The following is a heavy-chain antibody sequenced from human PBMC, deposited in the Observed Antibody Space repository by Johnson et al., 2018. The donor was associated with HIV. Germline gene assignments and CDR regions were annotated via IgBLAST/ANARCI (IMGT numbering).Heavy chain of an antibody. J-gene: IGHJ3*02. V-gene: IGHV3-13*01. CDR3: ARGPRRDAFDI. Sequence: VQLVESGGGLVQPGGSLRLSCAASGFTFSSYDMHWVRQATGKGLEWVSAIGTAGDTYYPGSVKGRFTISRENAKNSLYLQMNSLRAGDTAVYYCARGPRRDAFDIWGQGIMVTVSS. CDR1: GFTFSSYD. CDR2: IGTAGDT.